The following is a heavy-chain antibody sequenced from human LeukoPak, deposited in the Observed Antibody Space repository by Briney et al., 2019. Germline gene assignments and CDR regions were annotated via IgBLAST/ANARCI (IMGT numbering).Heavy chain of an antibody. CDR2: IYSGVET. CDR3: ARDSSGWYYFDY. Sequence: GGSLRLSRAASGFTVSTNFMTWVRQAPGKGLEWVSVIYSGVETYYADSVKGRFTISRDNSKNTLYLQINSLRAEDTAVYYCARDSSGWYYFDYWGQGTLVTVSS. D-gene: IGHD6-19*01. V-gene: IGHV3-66*01. CDR1: GFTVSTNF. J-gene: IGHJ4*02.